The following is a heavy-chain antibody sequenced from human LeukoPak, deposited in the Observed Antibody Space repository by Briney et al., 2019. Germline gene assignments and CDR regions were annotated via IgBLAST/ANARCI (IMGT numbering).Heavy chain of an antibody. J-gene: IGHJ4*02. CDR3: ARDYYGSGSQSLIDY. V-gene: IGHV1-46*01. CDR2: INPSGGST. CDR1: GYTFTSYY. D-gene: IGHD3-10*01. Sequence: ASVKVSCKASGYTFTSYYMHWVRQAPGQGLEWMGIINPSGGSTSYAQKFQGRVTMTRDTSTSTVYMELSSLRSEDTAVYYCARDYYGSGSQSLIDYWGQGTLVTVSS.